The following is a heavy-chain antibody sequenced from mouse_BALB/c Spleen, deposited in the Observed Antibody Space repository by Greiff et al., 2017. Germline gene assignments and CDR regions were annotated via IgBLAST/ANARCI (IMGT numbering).Heavy chain of an antibody. D-gene: IGHD2-1*01. J-gene: IGHJ4*01. CDR3: VRQRDGNLYYYAMDY. Sequence: EVQLVESGGGLVQPKGSLKLSCAASGFTFNTYAMNWVRQAPGKGLEWVARIRSKSNNYATYYADSVKDRFTISRDDSQSMLYLQMNNLKTEDTAMYYCVRQRDGNLYYYAMDYWGQGTSVTVSS. CDR2: IRSKSNNYAT. V-gene: IGHV10-1*02. CDR1: GFTFNTYA.